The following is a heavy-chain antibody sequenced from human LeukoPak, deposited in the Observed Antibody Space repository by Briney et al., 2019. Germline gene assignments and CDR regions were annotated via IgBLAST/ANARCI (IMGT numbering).Heavy chain of an antibody. Sequence: SETLSLTCTVSGGSISSYYWSWIRQPPGKGLEWIGYIYYSGSTNYNPSLKSRVTISVDTSKNQFSLKLSSVTAADTAVYYCARAVVPAAMFDYWGQGTLVTVSS. CDR2: IYYSGST. J-gene: IGHJ4*02. CDR1: GGSISSYY. CDR3: ARAVVPAAMFDY. V-gene: IGHV4-59*01. D-gene: IGHD2-2*01.